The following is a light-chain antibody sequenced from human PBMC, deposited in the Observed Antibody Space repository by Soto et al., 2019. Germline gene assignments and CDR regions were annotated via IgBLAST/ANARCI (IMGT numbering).Light chain of an antibody. Sequence: QLVLTQSPSASASLGASVKLTCTLSSGHSSYAIAWHQQQPEKGPRYLMKLNSDGSHSKGDGIPYRFSGSSSGAERYLTISSLQSEDEADYYCQTWGTGIQVFGTGTKLTVL. CDR2: LNSDGSH. CDR1: SGHSSYA. J-gene: IGLJ1*01. V-gene: IGLV4-69*01. CDR3: QTWGTGIQV.